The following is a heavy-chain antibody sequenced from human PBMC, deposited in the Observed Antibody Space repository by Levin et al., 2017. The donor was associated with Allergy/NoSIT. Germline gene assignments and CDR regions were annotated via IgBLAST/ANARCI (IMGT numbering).Heavy chain of an antibody. CDR1: GGSFSGYY. V-gene: IGHV4-34*01. D-gene: IGHD4-23*01. Sequence: SETLSLTCAVYGGSFSGYYWSWIRQPPGKGLEWIGEINHSGSTNYNPSLKSRVTISVDTSKNQFSLKLSSVTAADTAVYYCARGRSHGGLGYWGQGTLVTVSS. CDR3: ARGRSHGGLGY. CDR2: INHSGST. J-gene: IGHJ4*02.